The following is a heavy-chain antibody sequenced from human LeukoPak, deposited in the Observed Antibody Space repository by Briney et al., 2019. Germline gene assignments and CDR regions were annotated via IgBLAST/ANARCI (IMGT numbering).Heavy chain of an antibody. Sequence: SETLSLTCAVYGGSFSGYYWSWIRQPPGKGLEWIGEINHSGSTNYNPSLKSRVTISVDTSKNQFSLKLSSVTAADTAVYYCAIGRRVLMVYAARRGFDYWGQGTLVPVSS. CDR2: INHSGST. CDR3: AIGRRVLMVYAARRGFDY. J-gene: IGHJ4*02. CDR1: GGSFSGYY. V-gene: IGHV4-34*01. D-gene: IGHD2-8*01.